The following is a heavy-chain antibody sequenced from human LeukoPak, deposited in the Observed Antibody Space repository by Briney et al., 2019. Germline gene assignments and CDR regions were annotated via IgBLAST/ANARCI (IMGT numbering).Heavy chain of an antibody. D-gene: IGHD2-15*01. J-gene: IGHJ4*02. CDR2: ISPNSNDT. CDR3: ARDGDYCRGGRCYGD. CDR1: GYTFTNYY. Sequence: ASVKVSCKASGYTFTNYYMHWVRQAPGQGLEWMGWISPNSNDTNYAQKFLGRVTLTRDTSISTAYMELSSLRSDDTAVYFCARDGDYCRGGRCYGDWGQGTLVTVSS. V-gene: IGHV1-2*02.